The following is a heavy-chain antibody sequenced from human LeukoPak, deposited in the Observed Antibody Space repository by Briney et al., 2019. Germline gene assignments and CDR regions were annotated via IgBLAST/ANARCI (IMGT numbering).Heavy chain of an antibody. CDR3: ARGLYYGSGSYYRPNWFDP. D-gene: IGHD3-10*01. J-gene: IGHJ5*02. CDR2: INHSGST. Sequence: SETLSLTCAVYGGSISGYYWIWMRQPPGKGLEWIGEINHSGSTNYNPSLKSRVTISVDTSKNQFSPKLSSVTAADTAVYYCARGLYYGSGSYYRPNWFDPWGQGTLVTVSS. CDR1: GGSISGYY. V-gene: IGHV4-34*01.